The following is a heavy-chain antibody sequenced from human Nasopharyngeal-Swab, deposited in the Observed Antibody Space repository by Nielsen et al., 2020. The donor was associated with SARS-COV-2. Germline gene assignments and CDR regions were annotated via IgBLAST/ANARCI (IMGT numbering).Heavy chain of an antibody. CDR1: GFTFSSYG. J-gene: IGHJ4*02. CDR3: ARTYGSGSVFDC. V-gene: IGHV3-21*01. CDR2: ISSSSSYI. Sequence: GESLKISCAASGFTFSSYGMNWVRQAPGKGLEWVSSISSSSSYIYYADSVKGRFTISRDNAKNSLYLQMNSLRAEDTAVYYCARTYGSGSVFDCWGQGTLVTVSS. D-gene: IGHD3-10*01.